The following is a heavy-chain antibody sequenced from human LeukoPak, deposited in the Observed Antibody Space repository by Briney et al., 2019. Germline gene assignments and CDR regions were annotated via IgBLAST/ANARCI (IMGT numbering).Heavy chain of an antibody. CDR3: ARDRGGYCSSTSCYTGGAFDI. CDR2: IYYSGST. D-gene: IGHD2-2*02. CDR1: GGSISSGDYY. J-gene: IGHJ3*02. Sequence: SETLSLTCIVSGGSISSGDYYWSWLRQPPGKGLEWLGYIYYSGSTYYNPSLKSRVTISVDTSKNQFSLKLSSVTAADTAVYYCARDRGGYCSSTSCYTGGAFDIWGQGTMVTVSS. V-gene: IGHV4-30-4*08.